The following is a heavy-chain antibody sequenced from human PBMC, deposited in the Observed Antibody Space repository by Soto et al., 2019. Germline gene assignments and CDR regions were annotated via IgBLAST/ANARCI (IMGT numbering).Heavy chain of an antibody. V-gene: IGHV3-21*01. J-gene: IGHJ6*02. CDR3: ARGWYDTYYYYYYGMDV. Sequence: VQLVESGGGLVKPGGSLRLSCAASGFTFSSYSMNWVRQAPGKGLEWVSSISSSSSYIYYADSVKGRFTISRDNAKNSLYLQMNSLRAEDTAVYYCARGWYDTYYYYYYGMDVWGQGTTVTVSS. D-gene: IGHD6-13*01. CDR2: ISSSSSYI. CDR1: GFTFSSYS.